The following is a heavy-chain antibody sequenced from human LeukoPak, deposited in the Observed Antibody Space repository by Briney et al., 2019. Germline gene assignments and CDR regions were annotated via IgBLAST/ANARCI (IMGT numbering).Heavy chain of an antibody. Sequence: GGSLRLSCAASGFTFSSYGMHWVRQAPGKGLEWVAVISYDGSNKYYADSVKGRFTISRDNSKSTLYLQMNSLRAEDTAVYYRAKGSRGFLEWLSWYYYYGMDVWGQGTTVTVSS. V-gene: IGHV3-30*18. CDR3: AKGSRGFLEWLSWYYYYGMDV. CDR2: ISYDGSNK. D-gene: IGHD3-3*01. CDR1: GFTFSSYG. J-gene: IGHJ6*02.